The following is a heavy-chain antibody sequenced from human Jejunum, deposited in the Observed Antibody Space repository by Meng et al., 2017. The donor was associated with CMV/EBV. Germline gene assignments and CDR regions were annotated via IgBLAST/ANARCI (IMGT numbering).Heavy chain of an antibody. CDR3: ARPTYYFYGMDV. J-gene: IGHJ6*02. CDR2: IIPIFDTP. V-gene: IGHV1-69*05. Sequence: ASGGSFSSDGVRWVRQAPGQGLEWMGGIIPIFDTPNYAQRFQGRVTITTDESTSTAYMELSSLRSEDTAVYYCARPTYYFYGMDVWGQGTTVTVSS. CDR1: GGSFSSDG.